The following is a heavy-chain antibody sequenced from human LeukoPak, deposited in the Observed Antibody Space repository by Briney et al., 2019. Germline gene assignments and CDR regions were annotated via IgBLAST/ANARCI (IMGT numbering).Heavy chain of an antibody. D-gene: IGHD6-13*01. CDR1: GGSISSSSYY. CDR2: IYYSGST. Sequence: SETLSLTCTVSGGSISSSSYYWGWIRQPPGKGLEWIGSIYYSGSTYYNPSLKSRVTISVDTSKNQFSLKLSSVTAADTAKYYCATDKGPYSGSWYPNWFDPWGQGTLVTVSS. J-gene: IGHJ5*02. CDR3: ATDKGPYSGSWYPNWFDP. V-gene: IGHV4-39*07.